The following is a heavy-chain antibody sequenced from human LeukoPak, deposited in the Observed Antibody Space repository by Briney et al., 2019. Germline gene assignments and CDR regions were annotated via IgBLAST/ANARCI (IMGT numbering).Heavy chain of an antibody. CDR2: INSDGIIT. CDR3: AGVGNYGPHFFDY. V-gene: IGHV3-74*01. CDR1: GFTLSSNW. J-gene: IGHJ4*02. D-gene: IGHD3-10*01. Sequence: PGGSRRLSCAAPGFTLSSNWMHWVRQAPGKGLGWVARINSDGIITSYAASVKGRFTISRDNAKTTLYLQINGLRAEATAVYYCAGVGNYGPHFFDYWGQGALVTVSS.